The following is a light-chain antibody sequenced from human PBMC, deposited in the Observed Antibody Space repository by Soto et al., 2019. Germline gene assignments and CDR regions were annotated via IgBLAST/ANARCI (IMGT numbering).Light chain of an antibody. CDR3: QQRSSWPPV. CDR1: QNVSAY. Sequence: IVLTQSPDTLSLSPGERAAISCRASQNVSAYIAWYQQKPGLPPRLLMYDTSNRPTGVPARFSGTGYGTHFTLTIDSLEPDDSAVYYCQQRSSWPPVFGRGTRLE. J-gene: IGKJ2*01. CDR2: DTS. V-gene: IGKV3-11*01.